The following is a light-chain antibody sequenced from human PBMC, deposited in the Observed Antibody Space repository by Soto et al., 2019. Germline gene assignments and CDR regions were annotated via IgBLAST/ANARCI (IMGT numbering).Light chain of an antibody. J-gene: IGKJ1*01. CDR2: DAS. V-gene: IGKV1-5*01. CDR1: QSISSW. Sequence: SHSTLSASVGDRVTITCRASQSISSWLAWYQQKPGKAPKLLIYDASSLESGVPSRFSGSGSGTEFTLTISSLQPDDFATYYCQQYNSFRVTFGQGTKVDI. CDR3: QQYNSFRVT.